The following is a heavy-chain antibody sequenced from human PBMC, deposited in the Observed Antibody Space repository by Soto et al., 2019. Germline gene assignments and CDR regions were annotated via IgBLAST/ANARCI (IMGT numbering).Heavy chain of an antibody. J-gene: IGHJ4*02. Sequence: QVQLVQSGAEVKKPGSSVKVSCKASGDAFTNYIFDWVRQAPGQGLEWMGGIIPMFGTPKYAQTFQDRVTSAADVSTGTALLELNSLRFDDTAVYYCARGRDQPPVGLYFDAWGEGTRVTVSS. CDR3: ARGRDQPPVGLYFDA. V-gene: IGHV1-69*01. D-gene: IGHD1-26*01. CDR1: GDAFTNYI. CDR2: IIPMFGTP.